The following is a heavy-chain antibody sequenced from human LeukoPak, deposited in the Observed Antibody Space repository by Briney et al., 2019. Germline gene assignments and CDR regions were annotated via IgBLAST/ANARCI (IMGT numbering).Heavy chain of an antibody. Sequence: SETPSLTCTVSGDSISSSSYYWGWIRQPPGEGLEWIGNIYYRGSTYYNPSLKSRVTISVDTSKSQFSLKLNSVTTADTAVYYCARDSSYSYRTGGFDYWGQGTLVTVSS. V-gene: IGHV4-39*07. D-gene: IGHD5-18*01. CDR2: IYYRGST. CDR1: GDSISSSSYY. CDR3: ARDSSYSYRTGGFDY. J-gene: IGHJ4*02.